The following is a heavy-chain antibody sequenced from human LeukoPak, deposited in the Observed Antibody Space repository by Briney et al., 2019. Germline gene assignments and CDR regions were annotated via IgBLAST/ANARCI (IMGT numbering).Heavy chain of an antibody. V-gene: IGHV3-64*01. D-gene: IGHD3-10*01. Sequence: PGGSLRLSCAASGFTFSGYAMHWVRQAPGKGLEYVSAISSNGGSTYYANSVKGRFTISRDNSKNTLYLQMGSLRAEDMAVYYCAREWFGELTPEAHYGMDVWGQGTTVTVSS. J-gene: IGHJ6*02. CDR2: ISSNGGST. CDR3: AREWFGELTPEAHYGMDV. CDR1: GFTFSGYA.